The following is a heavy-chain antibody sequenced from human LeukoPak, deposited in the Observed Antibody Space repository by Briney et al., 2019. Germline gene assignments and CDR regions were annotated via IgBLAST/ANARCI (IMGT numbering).Heavy chain of an antibody. V-gene: IGHV1-8*01. D-gene: IGHD3-9*01. Sequence: ASVKVSCKASGYTFTNDDISWVRQATGQGLEWIGKMNPNSGNTGYAQKFQGRVTMTRSTSVSTVHMELNSLTSEDTDVYFCARSASGTGYTAWGQGTLVTVSS. CDR3: ARSASGTGYTA. CDR1: GYTFTNDD. CDR2: MNPNSGNT. J-gene: IGHJ4*02.